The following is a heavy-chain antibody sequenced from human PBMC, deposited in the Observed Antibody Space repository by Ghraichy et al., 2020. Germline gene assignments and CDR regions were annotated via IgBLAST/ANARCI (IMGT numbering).Heavy chain of an antibody. CDR1: GFTVSSNY. CDR3: AREVGGYDRSFDY. CDR2: IYSGGST. Sequence: GGSLRLSCAASGFTVSSNYMSWVRQAPGKGLEWVSVIYSGGSTYYADAVKGRFTISRDNSKNTLYLQMNSLRAEDTAVYYCAREVGGYDRSFDYWGQGSLVTVSS. D-gene: IGHD5-12*01. J-gene: IGHJ4*02. V-gene: IGHV3-53*01.